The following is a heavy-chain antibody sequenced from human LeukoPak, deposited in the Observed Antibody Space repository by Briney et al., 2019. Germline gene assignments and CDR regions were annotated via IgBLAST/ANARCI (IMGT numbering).Heavy chain of an antibody. Sequence: GSSVTVSFKASGGTFSSYAISWVRQAPGQGLEWMGGIIPIFGTANYAQKFQGRVTITTDESTSTAYMELSSLRSEDTAVYYCARGSRDGYNYWYFDYWGQGTLVTVSS. J-gene: IGHJ4*02. CDR2: IIPIFGTA. CDR3: ARGSRDGYNYWYFDY. V-gene: IGHV1-69*05. D-gene: IGHD5-24*01. CDR1: GGTFSSYA.